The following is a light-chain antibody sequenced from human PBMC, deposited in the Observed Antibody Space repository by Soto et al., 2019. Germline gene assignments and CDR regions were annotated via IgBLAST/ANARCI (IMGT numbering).Light chain of an antibody. V-gene: IGKV1-39*01. CDR2: AAS. J-gene: IGKJ2*01. CDR3: QQRYSTPYT. CDR1: QSISSY. Sequence: DIQMTQSPSSLSASVGDRVTITCRASQSISSYLNWYQQKPGKAPKLLIYAASSLQSGVPSRFSGIGSGKHFTLTISSLQPEDFATYSCQQRYSTPYTFGQGTKQEIK.